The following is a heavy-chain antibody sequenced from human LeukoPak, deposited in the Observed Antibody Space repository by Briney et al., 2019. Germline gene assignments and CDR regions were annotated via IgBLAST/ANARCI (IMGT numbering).Heavy chain of an antibody. CDR3: ARDRGYKYNWFDP. CDR2: IYYSGST. Sequence: SETLSLTCTVSGGSISSYYWSWIRQPPGKGLEWIGYIYYSGSTNYNPSLKSRVTISVDTSKNQLSLKLSSVTAADTAVYYCARDRGYKYNWFDPWGQGTLVTVSS. D-gene: IGHD5-12*01. J-gene: IGHJ5*02. V-gene: IGHV4-59*12. CDR1: GGSISSYY.